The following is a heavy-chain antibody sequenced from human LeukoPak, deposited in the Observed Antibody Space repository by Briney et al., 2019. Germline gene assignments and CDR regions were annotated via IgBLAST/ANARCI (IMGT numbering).Heavy chain of an antibody. V-gene: IGHV3-66*01. Sequence: GGSLRLSCAASGFTVSSNYMSWVRQAPGKGLEWVSVIYSGGSTYYADSVKGRFTISRDNSKNTLYLQMNSLRAEDTAVYYCATTYHYDSSGYLWDSWGQGTLVTVSS. CDR1: GFTVSSNY. CDR2: IYSGGST. CDR3: ATTYHYDSSGYLWDS. J-gene: IGHJ4*02. D-gene: IGHD3-22*01.